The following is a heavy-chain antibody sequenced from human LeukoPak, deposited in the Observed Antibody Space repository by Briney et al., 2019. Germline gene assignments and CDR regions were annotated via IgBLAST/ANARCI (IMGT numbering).Heavy chain of an antibody. CDR2: IKQDGSEK. CDR1: GFTFGSYW. Sequence: GGSRRLACAASGFTFGSYWMSWVRQAPGKGLEWVANIKQDGSEKYYVDSVKGRFTISRDNAKNSLYLQMNSLRAEDTAVYYCARAEVGDYWGQGTLVTVSS. V-gene: IGHV3-7*01. CDR3: ARAEVGDY. J-gene: IGHJ4*02.